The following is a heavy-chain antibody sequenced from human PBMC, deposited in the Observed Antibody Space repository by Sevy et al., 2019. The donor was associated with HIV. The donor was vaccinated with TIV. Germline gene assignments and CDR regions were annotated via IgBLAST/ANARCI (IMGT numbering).Heavy chain of an antibody. V-gene: IGHV3-30-3*01. CDR1: GFTFTLYS. D-gene: IGHD1-1*01. J-gene: IGHJ1*01. Sequence: GGSLRLSCAASGFTFTLYSMHWVRQAPGKGLEWVATISFDGSNKHYADSVKGRFTISRDNSLNSLYLQMNSLRTEDTAVYYCALERLSSDVAEYFQNWGQGTLVTVSS. CDR3: ALERLSSDVAEYFQN. CDR2: ISFDGSNK.